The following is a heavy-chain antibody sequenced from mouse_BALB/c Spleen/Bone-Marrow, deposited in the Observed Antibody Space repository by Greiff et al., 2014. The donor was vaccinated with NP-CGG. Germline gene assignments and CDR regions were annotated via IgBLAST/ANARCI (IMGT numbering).Heavy chain of an antibody. Sequence: EVQLVASGGGLVQPGGSRKLSCAASGFTFSSFGMHWVRQAPEKGLEWVAYISSGSSSIYYTDTVKGRFTISRDNPKSTLFLQMTSLRSEDTAIYYCTRWGYAGDYYAMDYWGQGTSVTVAS. V-gene: IGHV5-17*02. J-gene: IGHJ4*01. CDR3: TRWGYAGDYYAMDY. D-gene: IGHD2-14*01. CDR2: ISSGSSSI. CDR1: GFTFSSFG.